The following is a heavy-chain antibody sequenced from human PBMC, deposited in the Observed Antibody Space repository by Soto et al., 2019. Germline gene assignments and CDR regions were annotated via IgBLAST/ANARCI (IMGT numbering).Heavy chain of an antibody. CDR3: ARGKEPIVRGGSYYYYYGMDV. V-gene: IGHV1-46*01. CDR1: GYTFTNFY. Sequence: ASVKVSCKASGYTFTNFYIHWVRQAPGQGLEWMGIINPSDGSTSYAQKFQGRVTMTSDTPTSTVYMELSGLRSEDTAVYYCARGKEPIVRGGSYYYYYGMDVWGQGTTVTVSS. CDR2: INPSDGST. J-gene: IGHJ6*02. D-gene: IGHD3-10*01.